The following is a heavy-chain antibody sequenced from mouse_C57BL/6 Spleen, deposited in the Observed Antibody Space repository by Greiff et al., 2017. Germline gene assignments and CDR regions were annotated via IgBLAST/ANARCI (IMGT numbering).Heavy chain of an antibody. J-gene: IGHJ2*01. D-gene: IGHD1-1*01. V-gene: IGHV1-5*01. CDR2: IYPGNSDT. CDR1: GYTFTSYW. Sequence: VQLQQSGTVLARPGASVKMSCKTSGYTFTSYWMHWVKQRPGQGLEWIGAIYPGNSDTSYNQKFKGKDKLTAVTSASTAYMERSSLTNEDSAVYCCTREGITTVYFAYWGQGTTLTVSA. CDR3: TREGITTVYFAY.